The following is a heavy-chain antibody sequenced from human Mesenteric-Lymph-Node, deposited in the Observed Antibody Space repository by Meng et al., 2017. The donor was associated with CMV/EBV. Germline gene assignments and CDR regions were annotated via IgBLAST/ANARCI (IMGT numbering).Heavy chain of an antibody. CDR1: GGTFSSYT. V-gene: IGHV1-69*02. CDR2: IIPTLGIA. Sequence: QVQLVQSGAEVKKHGSSVKVSCKASGGTFSSYTISWVRQAPGQGLEWMGRIIPTLGIANYAQKFQGRVTITADKSTSTAYMELSSLRSEDTAVYYCAGGIAAAGSRWFDPWGQGTLVTVSS. D-gene: IGHD6-13*01. J-gene: IGHJ5*02. CDR3: AGGIAAAGSRWFDP.